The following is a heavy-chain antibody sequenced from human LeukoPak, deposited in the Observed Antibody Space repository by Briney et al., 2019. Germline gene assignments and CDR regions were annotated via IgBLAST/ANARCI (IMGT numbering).Heavy chain of an antibody. J-gene: IGHJ4*02. CDR1: GYTFTSYG. CDR2: INAYNGNT. Sequence: ASVKVSCKASGYTFTSYGITWVRQAPGQGLEWLGWINAYNGNTKYAEKLQGRVTMTRDTSTSTVYMELSSLRSEDTAVYYCARDLAGTTLFDYWGQGTLVTVSS. V-gene: IGHV1-18*04. D-gene: IGHD1-1*01. CDR3: ARDLAGTTLFDY.